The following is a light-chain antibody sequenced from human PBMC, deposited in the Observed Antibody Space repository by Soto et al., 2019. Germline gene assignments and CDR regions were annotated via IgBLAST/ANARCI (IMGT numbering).Light chain of an antibody. CDR2: GAS. CDR1: QSLTNNY. Sequence: EIVLTQSPGTLSLSPGERATLSCRASQSLTNNYFAWYQQKPGRALRLLIYGASNRATGIPDRFSGSGSGTEFTLIISSLQSEDFAVYYCQQRSSWPRITFGQGTRLEI. V-gene: IGKV3D-20*02. CDR3: QQRSSWPRIT. J-gene: IGKJ5*01.